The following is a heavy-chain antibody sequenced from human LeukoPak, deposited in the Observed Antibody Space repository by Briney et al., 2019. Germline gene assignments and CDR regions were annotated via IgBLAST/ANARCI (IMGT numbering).Heavy chain of an antibody. D-gene: IGHD3-22*01. Sequence: GGSLRLSCAASGFTFSSYSMNWVRQAPGKGLEWVSSISSSSRYIYYADSVKGRFTISRDNAKTSLYLQMNSLRAEDTAVYYCARDFFSYYDSSGYSRWGQGTLVTVSS. CDR3: ARDFFSYYDSSGYSR. V-gene: IGHV3-21*01. CDR2: ISSSSRYI. CDR1: GFTFSSYS. J-gene: IGHJ4*02.